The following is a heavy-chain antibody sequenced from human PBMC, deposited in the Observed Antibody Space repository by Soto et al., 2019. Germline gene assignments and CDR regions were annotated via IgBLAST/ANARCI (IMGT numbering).Heavy chain of an antibody. CDR1: GGSISSYY. CDR2: IYTSGST. J-gene: IGHJ6*02. V-gene: IGHV4-4*07. D-gene: IGHD1-1*01. CDR3: ARDDRAERKMKYYYYGMDV. Sequence: SETLSLTCTVSGGSISSYYWSWIRQPAGKGLEWIGRIYTSGSTNYNPSLKSRVTMSVDTSKNQFSLKLSSVTAAVTAVYYCARDDRAERKMKYYYYGMDVWGQGTTVTVSS.